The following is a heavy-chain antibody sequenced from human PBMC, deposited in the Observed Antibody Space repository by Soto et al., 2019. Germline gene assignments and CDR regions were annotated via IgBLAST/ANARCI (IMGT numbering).Heavy chain of an antibody. CDR2: INAGNGNT. J-gene: IGHJ4*02. D-gene: IGHD2-2*03. CDR1: GYTFTSYA. Sequence: ASVKVSCKASGYTFTSYAMHWVRQAPGQRLEWMGWINAGNGNTKYSQKFQGRVTMTRDTSTSTVYMELSSLRSEDTAVYYCARDLGIVVVPAAMAFDYWGQGTLVTVSS. V-gene: IGHV1-3*01. CDR3: ARDLGIVVVPAAMAFDY.